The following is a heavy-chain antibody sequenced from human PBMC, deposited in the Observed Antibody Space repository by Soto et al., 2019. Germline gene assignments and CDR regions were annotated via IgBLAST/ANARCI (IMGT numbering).Heavy chain of an antibody. V-gene: IGHV1-58*01. J-gene: IGHJ3*02. CDR1: GCTFTSSA. Sequence: AVQVSCKDSGCTFTSSAVQWVRQARGHRLEWIGWIVVGSGNTNYAQKFPERVTITRDMSTSTAYMELSSLRSEDTAVYSCAAVRGSRWDTHGADAFDIWGQGTMVTVSS. CDR3: AAVRGSRWDTHGADAFDI. CDR2: IVVGSGNT. D-gene: IGHD1-26*01.